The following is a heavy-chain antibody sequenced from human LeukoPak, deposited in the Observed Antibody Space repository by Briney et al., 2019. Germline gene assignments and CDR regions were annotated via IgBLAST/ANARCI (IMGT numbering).Heavy chain of an antibody. CDR2: IDYSGST. D-gene: IGHD1-7*01. J-gene: IGHJ3*02. V-gene: IGHV4-59*01. CDR3: ARNYMGYAFDI. Sequence: SETLSLTCTVSGGSISSFYWSWIRQPPGKGLEWIGYIDYSGSTNYNPSLKSRVTISVDTSKNQFSLKLRSVTAADTAVYYCARNYMGYAFDIWGQGTMVTVSS. CDR1: GGSISSFY.